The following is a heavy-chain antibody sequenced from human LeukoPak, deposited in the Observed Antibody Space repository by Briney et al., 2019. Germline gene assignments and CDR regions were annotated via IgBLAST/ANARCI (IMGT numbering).Heavy chain of an antibody. J-gene: IGHJ6*03. Sequence: ASVKVSCKASGGTFSSYAISWVRQAPGQGLEWMGGIIPIFGTANYAQKFQGRVTITTDESTSTAYMELSSLRSEDTAVYYCAREPRPYSRSYMDVWGKGTTVTVSS. CDR2: IIPIFGTA. D-gene: IGHD6-13*01. CDR1: GGTFSSYA. CDR3: AREPRPYSRSYMDV. V-gene: IGHV1-69*05.